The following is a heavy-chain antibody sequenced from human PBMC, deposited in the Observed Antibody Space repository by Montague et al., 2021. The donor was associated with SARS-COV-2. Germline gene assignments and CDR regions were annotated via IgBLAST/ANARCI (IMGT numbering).Heavy chain of an antibody. CDR2: IYYSGTT. V-gene: IGHV4-39*01. CDR3: ARVDAGVWYFDL. J-gene: IGHJ2*01. CDR1: GGSISSSSYY. D-gene: IGHD2-8*01. Sequence: SETLSLTCTVSGGSISSSSYYWGWIRQPPGKGPEWIGSIYYSGTTFYXPSVRSRVTMSVDTSRNQFSLRLSSVPAADTAVFYCARVDAGVWYFDLWGRGTLVTVSS.